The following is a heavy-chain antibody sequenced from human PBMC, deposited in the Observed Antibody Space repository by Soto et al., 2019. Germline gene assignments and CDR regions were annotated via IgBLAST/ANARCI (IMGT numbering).Heavy chain of an antibody. V-gene: IGHV3-23*01. CDR3: AKDLMSLTSCYTRCGSDY. D-gene: IGHD2-2*02. CDR2: ISGSGGST. CDR1: GFTFSSYA. J-gene: IGHJ4*02. Sequence: EVQLLESGGGLVQPGGSLRLSCAASGFTFSSYAMSWVRQAPGKGLEWVSAISGSGGSTYYADSVKGRFTISRDNSKNTLYLQMNSLRAEDTAVYYCAKDLMSLTSCYTRCGSDYWGQGTLVTVSS.